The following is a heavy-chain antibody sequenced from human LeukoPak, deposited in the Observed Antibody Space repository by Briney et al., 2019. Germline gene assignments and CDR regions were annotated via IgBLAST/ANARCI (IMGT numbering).Heavy chain of an antibody. J-gene: IGHJ6*03. D-gene: IGHD6-13*01. V-gene: IGHV1-69*05. CDR1: GGDLSRYG. CDR3: ARDRIPAAPSYAYFYMDV. Sequence: ASVKVSCKASGGDLSRYGISWVRLAPGQGLEWMGGIIPILGTKNYAQGFQGRVTITTDESTSAVYMELSSLRSDDTAVYYCARDRIPAAPSYAYFYMDVWGKGTTVTVSS. CDR2: IIPILGTK.